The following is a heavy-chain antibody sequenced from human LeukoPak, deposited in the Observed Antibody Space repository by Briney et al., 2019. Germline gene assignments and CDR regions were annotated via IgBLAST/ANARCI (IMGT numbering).Heavy chain of an antibody. D-gene: IGHD5-12*01. Sequence: GASVKVSCKASGYTFTSYDINWVRQATGQGLEWMGWMNPNSGNTGYAQKFQGRVTITRNTSISTAYMEPSSLRSEDTAVYYCARAGGYDWEDFDYWGQGTLVTVSS. J-gene: IGHJ4*02. CDR3: ARAGGYDWEDFDY. CDR2: MNPNSGNT. V-gene: IGHV1-8*03. CDR1: GYTFTSYD.